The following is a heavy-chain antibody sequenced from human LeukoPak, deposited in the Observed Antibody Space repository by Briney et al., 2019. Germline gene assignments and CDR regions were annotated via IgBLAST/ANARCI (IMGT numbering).Heavy chain of an antibody. CDR1: GGSISSSSYY. Sequence: SETLSLTCTVSGGSISSSSYYWGWIRHPPGKGREWIGSIYYSGSTYYNPSLKSRVTISVDTSKNQFSLKLSSVTAADTAVYYCARDNWNWFDPWGQGTLVTVSS. J-gene: IGHJ5*02. CDR3: ARDNWNWFDP. D-gene: IGHD1-20*01. V-gene: IGHV4-39*07. CDR2: IYYSGST.